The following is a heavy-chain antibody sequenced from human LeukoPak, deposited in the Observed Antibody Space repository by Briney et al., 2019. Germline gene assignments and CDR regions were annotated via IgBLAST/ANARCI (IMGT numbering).Heavy chain of an antibody. Sequence: ASVKVSCRTSGSTFTADINWVRQAAGQGPEWMGWMNPTSGNTGYAPKFQGRVTMTRATSISTAYMELSSLISEDTAVHYCARASVRPPAGDSCSGGSCYHLDSWGQGTLVTVSS. J-gene: IGHJ4*02. CDR1: GSTFTAD. CDR2: MNPTSGNT. D-gene: IGHD2-15*01. V-gene: IGHV1-8*01. CDR3: ARASVRPPAGDSCSGGSCYHLDS.